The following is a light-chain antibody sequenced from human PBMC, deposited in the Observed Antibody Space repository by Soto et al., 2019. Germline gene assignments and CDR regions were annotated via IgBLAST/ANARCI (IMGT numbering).Light chain of an antibody. CDR2: DGS. CDR3: QQSFHTPWT. J-gene: IGKJ1*01. V-gene: IGKV1-39*01. Sequence: DIQMPQSPSSLSASVGDRVIITCRASQSINTYLNWYRQRPGKDPELQIYDGSRLQSGIPSRFTGSGSGTDFTLSISGLRPEDFATFFCQQSFHTPWTFGQGT. CDR1: QSINTY.